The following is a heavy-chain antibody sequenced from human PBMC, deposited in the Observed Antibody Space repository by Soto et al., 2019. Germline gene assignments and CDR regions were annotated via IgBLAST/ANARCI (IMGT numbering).Heavy chain of an antibody. J-gene: IGHJ6*02. CDR2: VSASGGST. CDR1: GFSFNTYA. Sequence: EVQLLESGGGSVQPGGSLRLSCAASGFSFNTYAMSWVRQARGKGPEWVSTVSASGGSTYSADSVKGRFTISRDNSKNPVHLQMNSLRAEDTAVYYCAKTMGDCSGGSCYGAYSMDVWGQGITVTVSS. V-gene: IGHV3-23*01. CDR3: AKTMGDCSGGSCYGAYSMDV. D-gene: IGHD2-15*01.